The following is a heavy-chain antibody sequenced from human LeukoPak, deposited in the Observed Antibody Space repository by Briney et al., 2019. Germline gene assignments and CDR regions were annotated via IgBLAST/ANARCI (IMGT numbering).Heavy chain of an antibody. D-gene: IGHD3-16*01. Sequence: GRSLRLSCAASGFTFSAFGMHWVRQAPGKGLEWVAVLSFDGSRQYYADAVRGRFIISRDISKNTLFLQMNNLRAEDTAVYYCAKGGESPVDYYYYYYMDVWGKGTTFTVSS. CDR3: AKGGESPVDYYYYYYMDV. V-gene: IGHV3-30*18. CDR2: LSFDGSRQ. J-gene: IGHJ6*03. CDR1: GFTFSAFG.